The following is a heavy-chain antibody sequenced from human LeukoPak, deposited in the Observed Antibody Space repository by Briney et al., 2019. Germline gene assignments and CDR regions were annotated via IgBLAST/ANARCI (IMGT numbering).Heavy chain of an antibody. CDR1: GFTVSSNY. V-gene: IGHV3-53*01. CDR2: IYSGGST. J-gene: IGHJ3*02. Sequence: PGGSLRLSCAASGFTVSSNYMSWVRQAPGKGLEWVSVIYSGGSTYYADSVKGRFIISRDNSTNTLYLQMNSLTAEDTAVYYCARANFRCWYGDAFDSWRQGTMATVSS. D-gene: IGHD6-13*01. CDR3: ARANFRCWYGDAFDS.